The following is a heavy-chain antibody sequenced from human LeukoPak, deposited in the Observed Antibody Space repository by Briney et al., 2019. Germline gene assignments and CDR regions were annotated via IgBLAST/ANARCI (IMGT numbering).Heavy chain of an antibody. Sequence: GGSLRLSCAASGFTFSTYWMHWVRQAPGKGLVWVSRIDFDGSSTTYVDSVKGRFTISRDNAMNTLYLQMNSLRAEDTAVYYCARDLGVSYGYPFDYWGQGILVTVSS. CDR1: GFTFSTYW. CDR2: IDFDGSST. V-gene: IGHV3-74*01. D-gene: IGHD5-18*01. CDR3: ARDLGVSYGYPFDY. J-gene: IGHJ4*02.